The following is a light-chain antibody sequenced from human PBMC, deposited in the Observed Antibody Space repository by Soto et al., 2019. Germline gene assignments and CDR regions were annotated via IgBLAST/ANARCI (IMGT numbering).Light chain of an antibody. V-gene: IGLV2-14*01. Sequence: QSALTQPASMSGSPGQSITISCTGTRTYAGGYNYVSWYQQHPAKVPKLLIYEVSNRPSGVSNRFSGSKSGSTASLTISGLQPEDEGDYYCSSYTRSNTWVFGGGTKLTVL. J-gene: IGLJ3*02. CDR3: SSYTRSNTWV. CDR2: EVS. CDR1: RTYAGGYNY.